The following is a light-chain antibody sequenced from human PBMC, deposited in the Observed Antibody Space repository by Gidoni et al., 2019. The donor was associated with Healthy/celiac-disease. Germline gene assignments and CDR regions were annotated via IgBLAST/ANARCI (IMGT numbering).Light chain of an antibody. CDR3: QQYNSYSSYT. Sequence: DIQMTQSPSTLSASAGDRVTITCRASQSISSWLAWYQQKPGKAPKLLNYKASSLESGVPSRFSGSGSGTEFTLTISSLQPDDFATYYCQQYNSYSSYTFGQGTKLEIK. V-gene: IGKV1-5*03. CDR2: KAS. J-gene: IGKJ2*01. CDR1: QSISSW.